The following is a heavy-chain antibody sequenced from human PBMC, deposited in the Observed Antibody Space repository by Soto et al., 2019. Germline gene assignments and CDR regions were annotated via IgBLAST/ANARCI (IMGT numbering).Heavy chain of an antibody. Sequence: EVQLVESGGGLVKPGGSLRLSCAASGFTFSSYSMNWVRQAPGKGLEWVASISSSSSYIYYADSVKGRFTISRDKAKNSLFLQISRLRAEDTALYYCARHQGPAAGNYGMDVWGRGTTVTVSS. V-gene: IGHV3-21*02. CDR1: GFTFSSYS. CDR3: ARHQGPAAGNYGMDV. CDR2: ISSSSSYI. D-gene: IGHD6-13*01. J-gene: IGHJ6*02.